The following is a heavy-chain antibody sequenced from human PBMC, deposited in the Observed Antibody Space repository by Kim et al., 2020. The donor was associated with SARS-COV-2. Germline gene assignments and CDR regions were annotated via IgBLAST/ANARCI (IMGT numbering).Heavy chain of an antibody. CDR3: GRELNGGYYHPTLTHIWYYLDV. Sequence: GGSLRLSCTTSGFTFRDYVINWVRQAPGKGLDWVGYIRAKADGGTTEYAASVKGRFTISRDDSNNIAYLQMNSLRSEDAGVYYCGRELNGGYYHPTLTHIWYYLDVWGRGTTVTVSS. D-gene: IGHD1-26*01. V-gene: IGHV3-49*04. CDR1: GFTFRDYV. CDR2: IRAKADGGTT. J-gene: IGHJ6*03.